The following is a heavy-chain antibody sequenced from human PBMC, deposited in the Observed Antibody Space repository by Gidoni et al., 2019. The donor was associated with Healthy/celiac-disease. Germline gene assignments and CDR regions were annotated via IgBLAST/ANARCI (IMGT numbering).Heavy chain of an antibody. CDR2: IYYSGST. CDR3: ARHGTAMVSYYYYYGMDV. Sequence: QLQLQESGPGLVKPSETLSLTCTVSGCSISSSSYYWGWIRQPPGKGLEWIGSIYYSGSTYYNPSLKSRVTISVDTSKNQFSLKLSSVTAADTAVYYCARHGTAMVSYYYYYGMDVWGQGTTVTVSS. D-gene: IGHD5-18*01. J-gene: IGHJ6*02. V-gene: IGHV4-39*01. CDR1: GCSISSSSYY.